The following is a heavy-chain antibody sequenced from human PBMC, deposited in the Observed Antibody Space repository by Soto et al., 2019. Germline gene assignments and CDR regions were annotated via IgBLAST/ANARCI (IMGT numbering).Heavy chain of an antibody. CDR2: IIPILGIA. V-gene: IGHV1-69*02. CDR3: ARAVAGTMASDY. D-gene: IGHD6-19*01. CDR1: GGTFSSYT. Sequence: SVKVSCKASGGTFSSYTISWVRQAPGQGLEWMGRIIPILGIANYAQKFQGRVTITADKSTSTAYMELSSLRSEDTAVYYCARAVAGTMASDYWGQGTLVTVSS. J-gene: IGHJ4*02.